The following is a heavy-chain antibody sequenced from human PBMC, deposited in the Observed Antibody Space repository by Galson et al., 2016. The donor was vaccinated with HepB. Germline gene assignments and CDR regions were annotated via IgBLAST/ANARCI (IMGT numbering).Heavy chain of an antibody. Sequence: SVKVSCKASGYTFTTYYMHWVRQAPGQGLEWMGIINPGGGDTTHAEKFQGRVTMTRDTSTDTVYMELSSLRSEDTAVYYCARGAATDISYDYWGQGTLVTVSS. CDR3: ARGAATDISYDY. V-gene: IGHV1-46*01. CDR1: GYTFTTYY. D-gene: IGHD5-18*01. CDR2: INPGGGDT. J-gene: IGHJ4*02.